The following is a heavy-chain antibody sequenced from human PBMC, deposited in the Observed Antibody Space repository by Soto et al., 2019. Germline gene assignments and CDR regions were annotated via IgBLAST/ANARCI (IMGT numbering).Heavy chain of an antibody. CDR2: IYYSGST. CDR3: ARGGFYDSSGYYYGGIDY. J-gene: IGHJ4*02. CDR1: GGSVSSGSYY. D-gene: IGHD3-22*01. Sequence: PSETXSLTCTVSGGSVSSGSYYWSWIRQPPGKGLEWIGYIYYSGSTNYNPSLKSRVTISVDTSKNQFSLKLSSVTAADTAVYYCARGGFYDSSGYYYGGIDYWGQGTLVTSPQ. V-gene: IGHV4-61*01.